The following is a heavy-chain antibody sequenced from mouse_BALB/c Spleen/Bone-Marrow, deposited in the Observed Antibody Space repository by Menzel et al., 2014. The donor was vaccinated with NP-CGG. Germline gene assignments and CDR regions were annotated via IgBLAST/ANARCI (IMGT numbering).Heavy chain of an antibody. Sequence: VQLQQSGPGLVAPSQSLSITCTVSGFSLTGYGVSWVRQPPGKGLEWLGLIWGDGSTDYNSALKSRLSISKDNSKSQVFLKVNSLQTEDTARYYCARDSFLIARALDYWGQGTSDTVSS. CDR2: IWGDGST. D-gene: IGHD2-4*01. V-gene: IGHV2-6-7*01. CDR1: GFSLTGYG. CDR3: ARDSFLIARALDY. J-gene: IGHJ4*01.